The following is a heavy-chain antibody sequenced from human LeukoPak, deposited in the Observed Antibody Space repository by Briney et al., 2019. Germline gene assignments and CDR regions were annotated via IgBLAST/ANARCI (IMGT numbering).Heavy chain of an antibody. J-gene: IGHJ5*02. CDR3: ARDLHEYSSSNWFDP. Sequence: SQTLSPTCTVSGGSISSGSYYWSWIRQPAGKGLEWIGRIYTSGSTNYNPSLKSRVTISIDTSKNQFSLKLSSVAAADTAVYYCARDLHEYSSSNWFDPWGQGTLVTVSS. CDR1: GGSISSGSYY. CDR2: IYTSGST. V-gene: IGHV4-61*02. D-gene: IGHD6-6*01.